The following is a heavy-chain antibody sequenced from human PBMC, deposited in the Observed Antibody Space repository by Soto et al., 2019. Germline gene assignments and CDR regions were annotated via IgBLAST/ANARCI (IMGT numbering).Heavy chain of an antibody. CDR1: GYTFTSYG. J-gene: IGHJ4*02. CDR3: ARPSQGGYGGHAPGFFDY. D-gene: IGHD5-12*01. Sequence: ASVKVSCKASGYTFTSYGISWVRQAPGQGLEWMGWINAGNGNTKYSQKFQGRVTITRDTSASTAYMELSSLRSEDTAVYYCARPSQGGYGGHAPGFFDYWGREPLVTVPS. CDR2: INAGNGNT. V-gene: IGHV1-3*01.